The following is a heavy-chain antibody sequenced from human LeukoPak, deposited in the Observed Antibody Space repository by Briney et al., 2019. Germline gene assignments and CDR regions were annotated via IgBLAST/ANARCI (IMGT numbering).Heavy chain of an antibody. CDR1: GFTFSSYA. CDR2: ISGSGDST. D-gene: IGHD1-14*01. J-gene: IGHJ4*02. V-gene: IGHV3-23*01. CDR3: AKGGAGLEVFGIVDY. Sequence: GGSLRLSCAASGFTFSSYAMSWVRQAPGKGLEWVSAISGSGDSTFYADSVKGRFTLSRDNSKGTLYLQLNNLRAEDTAVYYCAKGGAGLEVFGIVDYWGQGTLVTVSS.